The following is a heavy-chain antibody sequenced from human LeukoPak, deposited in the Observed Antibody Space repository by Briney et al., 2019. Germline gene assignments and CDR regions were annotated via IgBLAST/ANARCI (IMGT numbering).Heavy chain of an antibody. V-gene: IGHV3-23*01. Sequence: GGSLRLSCAASGFTFNNYAMTWVRQAPGKGLEWVSAISGSGDIIYYADSVKGRFTISRDNAKNSLYLQMNSLRAEDTAVYYCAREMDYGDGVDYWGQGTLVTVSS. J-gene: IGHJ4*02. CDR3: AREMDYGDGVDY. CDR2: ISGSGDII. D-gene: IGHD4-17*01. CDR1: GFTFNNYA.